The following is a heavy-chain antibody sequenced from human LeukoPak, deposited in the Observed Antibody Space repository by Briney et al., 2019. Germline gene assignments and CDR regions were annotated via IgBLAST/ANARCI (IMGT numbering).Heavy chain of an antibody. CDR2: ISYDGSNE. Sequence: PGGSLRLSCAASGFTFRNYGMHWVRQAPGKGLEWVALISYDGSNEYYADSVRGRFTISRDNSKFTLYMQMNSLRAEDTAVYYCARVRAGYCTSTSCYTGMDVWGQGTTVTVSS. D-gene: IGHD2-2*01. J-gene: IGHJ6*02. CDR1: GFTFRNYG. V-gene: IGHV3-30*19. CDR3: ARVRAGYCTSTSCYTGMDV.